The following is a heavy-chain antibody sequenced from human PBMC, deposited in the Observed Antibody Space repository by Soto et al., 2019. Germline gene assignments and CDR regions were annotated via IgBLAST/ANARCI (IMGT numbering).Heavy chain of an antibody. Sequence: PGGSLRPSXVAPGFTFSSYAMSWVRQAPGKGLEWVSAISGSGGSTYYADSVKGRFTISRDNSKNTLYLQMNSLRAEDTAVYYCAKTPSAVVVPAANYFYWGQGTLVTVT. D-gene: IGHD2-2*01. J-gene: IGHJ4*02. CDR2: ISGSGGST. CDR1: GFTFSSYA. V-gene: IGHV3-23*01. CDR3: AKTPSAVVVPAANYFY.